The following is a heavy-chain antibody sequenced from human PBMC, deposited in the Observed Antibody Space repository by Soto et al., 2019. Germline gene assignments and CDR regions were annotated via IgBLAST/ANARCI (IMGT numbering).Heavy chain of an antibody. CDR3: ARFIMVGGWFDPNYYHGMDV. J-gene: IGHJ6*02. D-gene: IGHD6-19*01. CDR2: ISGYNGNT. Sequence: QVQLVQSGAEVKKPGASVTVSCKTSGYTFSNYGINWVRQAPGQGLEWMGWISGYNGNTNYAQTVQGRVTMTTDTSTGTVYMELRSLKSDDTAIYYGARFIMVGGWFDPNYYHGMDVWGPGTKVTVYS. V-gene: IGHV1-18*01. CDR1: GYTFSNYG.